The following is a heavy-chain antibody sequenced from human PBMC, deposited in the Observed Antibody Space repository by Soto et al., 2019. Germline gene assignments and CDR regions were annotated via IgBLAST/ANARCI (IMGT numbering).Heavy chain of an antibody. CDR2: IDYSGST. CDR3: ARGPQQTNWFDP. V-gene: IGHV4-59*01. Sequence: KPSETLSLTCTVSGGSISTYYWSWIRQPPGKGLEWIGYIDYSGSTNYNPSLKSRVTISVDTSKNQFSLKLSSVTAADTAVYYCARGPQQTNWFDPWGQGXLVTVYS. J-gene: IGHJ5*02. CDR1: GGSISTYY. D-gene: IGHD6-13*01.